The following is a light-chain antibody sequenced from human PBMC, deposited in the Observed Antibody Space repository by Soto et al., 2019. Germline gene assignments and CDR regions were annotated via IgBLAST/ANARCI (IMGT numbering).Light chain of an antibody. V-gene: IGLV2-23*01. CDR2: EGS. CDR1: SSDVGSYNL. J-gene: IGLJ3*02. CDR3: CSYAGTTWV. Sequence: QSALTQPASVSGSPGQSITISCTGTSSDVGSYNLVSWYQQHPGKAPKLMIYEGSKRPSGVSNRFSGSKSGNTASLTISGHQAEDEADYYCCSYAGTTWVFGGGTKLTVL.